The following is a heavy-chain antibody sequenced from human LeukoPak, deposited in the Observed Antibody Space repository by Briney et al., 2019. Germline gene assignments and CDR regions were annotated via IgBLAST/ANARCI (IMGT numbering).Heavy chain of an antibody. V-gene: IGHV3-21*01. CDR2: ISSGSSYI. CDR3: ASGLYYSDY. CDR1: GFTFSSYA. J-gene: IGHJ4*02. Sequence: GRSLRLSCAASGFTFSSYAMSWVRQAPGKGLEWVSSISSGSSYIYYADSVKGRFTISRDNAKNLLYLQMNSLRAEDTAVYYCASGLYYSDYWGQGTLVTVSS.